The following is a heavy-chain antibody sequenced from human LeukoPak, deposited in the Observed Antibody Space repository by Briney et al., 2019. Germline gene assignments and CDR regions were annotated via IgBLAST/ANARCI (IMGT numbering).Heavy chain of an antibody. CDR3: AREVPYGDYQDGEGFDP. Sequence: GGSLRLSCAASGFIFSNYAMHWVRQAPGKGLDWVAVISFDGSNIYYADSAKGRFTISRDNSKNTLYLQMNSLRAEDTPLYYCAREVPYGDYQDGEGFDPWGQGTLVTVSS. J-gene: IGHJ5*02. CDR1: GFIFSNYA. D-gene: IGHD4-17*01. CDR2: ISFDGSNI. V-gene: IGHV3-30*04.